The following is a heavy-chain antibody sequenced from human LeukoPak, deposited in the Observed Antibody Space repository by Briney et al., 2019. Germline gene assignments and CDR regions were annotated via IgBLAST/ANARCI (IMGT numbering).Heavy chain of an antibody. Sequence: ASVKVSCKASGYTFTSYGISWVRQAPGQGLEWMGWISAYNHNTNYAQKFQGRVTMTTDTSTSTAYMEPRSLRSDDTAVYYCARDGDYDSSGYYSDWGQGTLVTVSS. CDR1: GYTFTSYG. V-gene: IGHV1-18*01. D-gene: IGHD3-22*01. CDR2: ISAYNHNT. CDR3: ARDGDYDSSGYYSD. J-gene: IGHJ4*02.